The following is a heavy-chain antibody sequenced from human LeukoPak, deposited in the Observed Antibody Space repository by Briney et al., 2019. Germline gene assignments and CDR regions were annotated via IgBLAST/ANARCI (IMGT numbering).Heavy chain of an antibody. CDR1: GFTFSNFP. V-gene: IGHV3-23*01. J-gene: IGHJ6*02. D-gene: IGHD3-22*01. CDR2: ISGSGADT. CDR3: AKVLGHDSDGYYYYGLHV. Sequence: GGSLRLSCAASGFTFSNFPKTWVRRAPGKGLQSFASISGSGADTYYTDSVKGRFTISRDNLNNTVYLQMNSLRAEDTAVYYCAKVLGHDSDGYYYYGLHVWGQGTTVTVSS.